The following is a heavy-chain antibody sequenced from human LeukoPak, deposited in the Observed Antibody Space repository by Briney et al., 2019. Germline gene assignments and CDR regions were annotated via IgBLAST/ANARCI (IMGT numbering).Heavy chain of an antibody. CDR3: ARAMPHDNWFDP. V-gene: IGHV3-74*03. CDR2: INGDASNT. D-gene: IGHD2-2*01. Sequence: GGSLRLSCAASGLTFNSYWMHWVRQVAGKGLEWVARINGDASNTTYADSVKGRFTISRDNAKNTLYLQMNSLRVDDTAVYYCARAMPHDNWFDPWGQGSLVTVSS. CDR1: GLTFNSYW. J-gene: IGHJ5*02.